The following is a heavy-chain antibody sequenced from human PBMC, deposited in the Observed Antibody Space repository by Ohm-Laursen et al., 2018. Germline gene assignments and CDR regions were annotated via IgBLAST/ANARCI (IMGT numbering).Heavy chain of an antibody. CDR2: ISGNAVRT. J-gene: IGHJ4*02. CDR1: GFTFNSYA. D-gene: IGHD6-19*01. CDR3: AKDPFIAVAGSNCFFDY. Sequence: SLRLSCTASGFTFNSYAMSWARQAPGKGLEWVSRISGNAVRTYDADSVKGRFSISRDNSKNTLDLQMNSLRAEDTAVYYCAKDPFIAVAGSNCFFDYWGQGTLVTVSS. V-gene: IGHV3-23*01.